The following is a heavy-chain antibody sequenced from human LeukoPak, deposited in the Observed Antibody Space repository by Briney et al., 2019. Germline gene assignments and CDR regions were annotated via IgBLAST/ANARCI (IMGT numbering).Heavy chain of an antibody. Sequence: GGSLRLSCAASGFTFSSYAMTWVRQAPGKGLEWVSSISVSGGTTYYADSVKGRFTISRDNSKNTLYLQMSDLRAEDTAVYYCAKITKATTPNYWGQGTLVTVSS. J-gene: IGHJ4*02. CDR3: AKITKATTPNY. V-gene: IGHV3-23*01. D-gene: IGHD4-17*01. CDR2: ISVSGGTT. CDR1: GFTFSSYA.